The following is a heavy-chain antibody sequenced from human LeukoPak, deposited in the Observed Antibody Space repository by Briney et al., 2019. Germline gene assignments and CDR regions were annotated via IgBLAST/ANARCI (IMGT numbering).Heavy chain of an antibody. Sequence: KPSETLSLTCTVSGGSISSSSYYWGWIRQPPGKGLDWIGNIYYSGSTYYNPSLKSRVTISVDTSNNQFSLKLTSVTAADTAVYYCVRNNIGTRTYDYWGQGTLVTVSS. CDR3: VRNNIGTRTYDY. V-gene: IGHV4-39*01. D-gene: IGHD1/OR15-1a*01. CDR1: GGSISSSSYY. CDR2: IYYSGST. J-gene: IGHJ4*02.